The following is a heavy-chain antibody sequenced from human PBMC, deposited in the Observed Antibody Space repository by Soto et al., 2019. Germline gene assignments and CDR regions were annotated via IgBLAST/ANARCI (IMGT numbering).Heavy chain of an antibody. CDR2: ISSRSTI. J-gene: IGHJ4*02. Sequence: EVQLVESGRGLVQPGGSLRLSCAASGFTFSTYSMNWVRQAPGKGLEWLSYISSRSTIYYADSVKGRFTISRDNAKNSLYLQMNSLRDEDTAVYYCARATDHWGQGTLVIVSS. CDR1: GFTFSTYS. V-gene: IGHV3-48*02. CDR3: ARATDH. D-gene: IGHD2-21*02.